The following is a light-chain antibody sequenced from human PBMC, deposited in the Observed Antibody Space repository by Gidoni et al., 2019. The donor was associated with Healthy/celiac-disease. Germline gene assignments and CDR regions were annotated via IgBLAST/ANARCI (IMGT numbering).Light chain of an antibody. CDR3: QQYYSTPCT. Sequence: DIVMTQSPDSLDVSLGERATINCKSSQSVLYSSNNKNYLAWYQQKPGQPPKLLIYWASTRESGVPDRFSGSGSGTYFTLTISSLQAEDVAVYYCQQYYSTPCTFXQXTKLEIK. CDR1: QSVLYSSNNKNY. J-gene: IGKJ2*02. CDR2: WAS. V-gene: IGKV4-1*01.